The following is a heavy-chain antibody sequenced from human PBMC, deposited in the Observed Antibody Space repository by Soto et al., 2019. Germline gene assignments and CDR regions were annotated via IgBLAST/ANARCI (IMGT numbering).Heavy chain of an antibody. D-gene: IGHD3-22*01. CDR3: AKDRPYYYDSSGFRY. J-gene: IGHJ4*02. CDR2: ISGSGGST. V-gene: IGHV3-23*01. CDR1: GFTFSSYA. Sequence: HPGGSLRLSCAASGFTFSSYAMSWVRQAPGKGLEWVSAISGSGGSTHYADSVKGRFTISRDNSKNTLYLQMNSLRAEDTAVYYCAKDRPYYYDSSGFRYWGQGTLVTVSS.